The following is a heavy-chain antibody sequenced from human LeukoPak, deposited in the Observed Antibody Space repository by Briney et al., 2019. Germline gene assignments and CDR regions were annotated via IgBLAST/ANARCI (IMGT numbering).Heavy chain of an antibody. CDR2: INGNGGSR. J-gene: IGHJ3*02. Sequence: PGGSLRLSCVASGFIFEEYGMTWVRQAPGKGLEWVSGINGNGGSRGYADSVKGRFTISRDNSKNTLYLQMNSLRAEDTAVYYCAKDQILVVTLPHDAFDIWGQGTMVTVSS. V-gene: IGHV3-20*04. CDR1: GFIFEEYG. CDR3: AKDQILVVTLPHDAFDI. D-gene: IGHD4-23*01.